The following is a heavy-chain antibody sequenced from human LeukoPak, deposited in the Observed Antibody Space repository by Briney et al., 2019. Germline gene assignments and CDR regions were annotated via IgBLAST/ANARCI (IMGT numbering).Heavy chain of an antibody. CDR2: MYTSGAT. CDR3: AREGPAASTFFYYFMDV. V-gene: IGHV4-4*07. J-gene: IGHJ6*03. Sequence: SEALSLTCTVSGDSISNYYWSWIRQPAGKGLEWIGRMYTSGATNYNPSLKSRATMSVDTSKNQLSLRLSSVTAADRAVYYCAREGPAASTFFYYFMDVWGKGTTVTVSS. D-gene: IGHD2-2*01. CDR1: GDSISNYY.